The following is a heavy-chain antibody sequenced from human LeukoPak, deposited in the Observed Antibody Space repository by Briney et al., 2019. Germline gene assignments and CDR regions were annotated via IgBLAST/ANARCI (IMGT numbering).Heavy chain of an antibody. Sequence: SETLSLTCAVYGVSFSGYYWSWLRQPPGKGLEWIGEINHSGSTNYNPSLKSRVTISVDTSKNQFSLKLSSVTAADTAVYYCARGGRYFDWLLRHLYYFDYWGQGTLVTVSS. CDR1: GVSFSGYY. CDR3: ARGGRYFDWLLRHLYYFDY. J-gene: IGHJ4*02. D-gene: IGHD3-9*01. V-gene: IGHV4-34*01. CDR2: INHSGST.